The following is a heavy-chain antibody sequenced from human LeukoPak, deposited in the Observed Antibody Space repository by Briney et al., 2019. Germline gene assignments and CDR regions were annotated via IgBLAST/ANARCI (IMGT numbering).Heavy chain of an antibody. D-gene: IGHD5-18*01. CDR3: AKEALSGYSYGFDY. Sequence: GGSLRLSCVASGFTFSSYSMNWVRQAPGKGLEWVSVIHSGGATYYANSVKGRFTISRDNSKNILYLQMNSLRAEDTAVYYYAKEALSGYSYGFDYWGQGSLVTVSS. CDR2: IHSGGAT. CDR1: GFTFSSYS. V-gene: IGHV3-66*01. J-gene: IGHJ4*02.